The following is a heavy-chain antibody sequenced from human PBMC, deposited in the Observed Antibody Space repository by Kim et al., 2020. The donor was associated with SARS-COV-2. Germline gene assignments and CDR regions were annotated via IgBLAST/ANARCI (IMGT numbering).Heavy chain of an antibody. Sequence: SETLSLTCTVSGGSISSYYWSWIRQPPGKGLEWIGYIYYSGSTNYNPSLKSRVTISVDTSKNQFSLKLSSVTAADTAVYYCARFAYSSGRSDYWGQGTLVTVSS. CDR2: IYYSGST. CDR3: ARFAYSSGRSDY. J-gene: IGHJ4*02. CDR1: GGSISSYY. D-gene: IGHD6-19*01. V-gene: IGHV4-59*01.